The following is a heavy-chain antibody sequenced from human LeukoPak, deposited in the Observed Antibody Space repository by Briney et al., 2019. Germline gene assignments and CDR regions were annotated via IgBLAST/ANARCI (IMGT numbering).Heavy chain of an antibody. J-gene: IGHJ4*02. CDR2: ISYDGSNK. CDR3: ARVRYQTADY. CDR1: GFTFSSSA. V-gene: IGHV3-30-3*01. Sequence: GGSLRLSCAASGFTFSSSAMHWVRQAPGKGLEWVAIISYDGSNKYYADSVKGRFTISRDNSKDTLYLQMNSLRAEDTAVYYCARVRYQTADYWGQGTLVTVSS. D-gene: IGHD3-16*02.